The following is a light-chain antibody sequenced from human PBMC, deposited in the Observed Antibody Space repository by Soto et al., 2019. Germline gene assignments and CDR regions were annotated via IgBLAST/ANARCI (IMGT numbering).Light chain of an antibody. CDR3: CSYAGSYTWV. Sequence: QSALTQPRSVSGSLGQSVTISCTGTNSDVGGYNFVSWYQQHPGKAPKLRIYDVSKRPSGVPDRFSGSKSGNTASLTISGLQAEDEADYYCCSYAGSYTWVFGGGTKLTVL. CDR1: NSDVGGYNF. J-gene: IGLJ3*02. V-gene: IGLV2-11*01. CDR2: DVS.